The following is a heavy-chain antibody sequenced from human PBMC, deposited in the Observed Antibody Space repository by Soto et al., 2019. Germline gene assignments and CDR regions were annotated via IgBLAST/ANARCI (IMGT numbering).Heavy chain of an antibody. Sequence: QVHLVQSWAEVKKPGSSVKVSCKASGGAFTSYSFHWVRQAPGQGLEWMGGIIPMSGTTNYALKFQGRVTMTADVPTNTAYIELSSLRSEDTDIYYCARDNTGLDYWGQGTLVTVSS. V-gene: IGHV1-69*12. CDR3: ARDNTGLDY. CDR1: GGAFTSYS. J-gene: IGHJ4*02. D-gene: IGHD1-1*01. CDR2: IIPMSGTT.